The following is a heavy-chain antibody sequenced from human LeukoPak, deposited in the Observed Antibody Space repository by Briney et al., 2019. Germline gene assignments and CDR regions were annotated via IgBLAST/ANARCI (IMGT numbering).Heavy chain of an antibody. V-gene: IGHV1-18*01. J-gene: IGHJ4*02. CDR1: GYTFTSYG. CDR3: ARGVWQQLRLYYFDY. Sequence: ASVKVSCKASGYTFTSYGISWVRQAPGQGLEWMGWISAYNGNTNYAQKLQGRVTMTTDTSTSTAYMELSSLRSEDTAVYYCARGVWQQLRLYYFDYWGQGTLVTVSS. CDR2: ISAYNGNT. D-gene: IGHD6-13*01.